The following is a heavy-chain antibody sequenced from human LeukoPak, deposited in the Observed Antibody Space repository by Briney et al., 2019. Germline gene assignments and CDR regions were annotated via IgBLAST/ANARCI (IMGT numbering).Heavy chain of an antibody. D-gene: IGHD6-19*01. CDR1: GGSISSSTYY. CDR2: IYYSGST. J-gene: IGHJ4*02. Sequence: SETLSLTCTVSGGSISSSTYYWGWIRQPPGKGLEWIGSIYYSGSTYYNPSLKGRVTISVDTSKNQFSLKLSSVTAADTAVYYCATGWYYFDYWGQGTLVTVSS. CDR3: ATGWYYFDY. V-gene: IGHV4-39*07.